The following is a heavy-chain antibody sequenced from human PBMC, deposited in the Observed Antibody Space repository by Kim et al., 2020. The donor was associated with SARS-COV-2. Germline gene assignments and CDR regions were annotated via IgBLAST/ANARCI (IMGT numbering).Heavy chain of an antibody. D-gene: IGHD3-3*01. J-gene: IGHJ6*01. Sequence: SETLSLTCAVYGGSFSGYYWSWIRQPPGKGLEWIGEINHSGSTNYNPSLKSRVTISVDTSKNQFSLKLSSVTAADKAVYYCAREVITIFGVVTRAYGMDV. V-gene: IGHV4-34*01. CDR2: INHSGST. CDR1: GGSFSGYY. CDR3: AREVITIFGVVTRAYGMDV.